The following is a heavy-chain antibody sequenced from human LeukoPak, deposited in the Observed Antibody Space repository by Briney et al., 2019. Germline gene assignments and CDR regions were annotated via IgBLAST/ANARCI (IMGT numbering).Heavy chain of an antibody. J-gene: IGHJ3*01. CDR1: GFTFNSYE. D-gene: IGHD3-10*01. V-gene: IGHV3-48*03. CDR2: ISNSGRTI. Sequence: GGSLGLSCAASGFTFNSYEMNWVRQAPGTGLEWVSYISNSGRTIIYADSVKGRFTISRDNTKNSLYLQMDSLRAEDTALYYCARGAQNAFDVWGQGTMVSVSS. CDR3: ARGAQNAFDV.